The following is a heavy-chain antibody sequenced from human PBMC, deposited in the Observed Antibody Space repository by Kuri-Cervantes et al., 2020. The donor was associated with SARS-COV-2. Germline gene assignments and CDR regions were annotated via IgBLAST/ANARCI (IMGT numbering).Heavy chain of an antibody. Sequence: LSLTCAASGFTFSSYSMNWVRQAPGKGLEWVSSISSCSYIYYADSVKGRFTISRDNAKNSLYLQMNSLRAEDTAVYYCARRIRIAARPHYMDVWGKGTTVTVSS. CDR2: ISSCSYI. J-gene: IGHJ6*03. CDR1: GFTFSSYS. V-gene: IGHV3-21*01. D-gene: IGHD6-6*01. CDR3: ARRIRIAARPHYMDV.